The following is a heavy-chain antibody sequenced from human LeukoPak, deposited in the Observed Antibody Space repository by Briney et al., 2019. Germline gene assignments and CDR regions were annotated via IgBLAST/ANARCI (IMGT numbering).Heavy chain of an antibody. D-gene: IGHD5-18*01. Sequence: GGSLRLSCAASGFTFSSYGMHWVRQAPGKGLEWVAFIRYDGSNKYYADSVKGRFTISRDNSKNTLYLQMNSLRAEDTAVYYCARKGRGYSYGFDYWGQGTLVTVSS. V-gene: IGHV3-30*02. CDR3: ARKGRGYSYGFDY. CDR1: GFTFSSYG. CDR2: IRYDGSNK. J-gene: IGHJ4*02.